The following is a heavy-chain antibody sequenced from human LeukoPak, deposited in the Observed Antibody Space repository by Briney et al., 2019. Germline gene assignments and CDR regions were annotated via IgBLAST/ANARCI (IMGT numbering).Heavy chain of an antibody. CDR1: GFTFDDYG. CDR2: INWNGGST. D-gene: IGHD6-6*01. Sequence: GGSLRLSCAASGFTFDDYGMSWVRQAPGKGLEWVSGINWNGGSTGYADSVKGRFTISRDNAKNSLYLQMNSLRAEDTALYYCARVVEYSSSSSWFDPWGQGTLVTVSS. V-gene: IGHV3-20*04. J-gene: IGHJ5*02. CDR3: ARVVEYSSSSSWFDP.